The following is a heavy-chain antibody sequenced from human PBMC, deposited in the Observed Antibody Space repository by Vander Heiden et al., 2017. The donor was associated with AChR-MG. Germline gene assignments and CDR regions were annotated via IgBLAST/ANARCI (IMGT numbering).Heavy chain of an antibody. CDR1: GFTFDDYA. Sequence: EVQLVESGGGLVQPGRSLRLSCAASGFTFDDYAMHWVRQAPGKGLEWVSGISWNSGSIGYADSVKGRFTISRDNAKNSLYLQMNSLRAEDTALYYCAKDKQGYGMDVWGQGTTVTVSS. V-gene: IGHV3-9*01. J-gene: IGHJ6*02. CDR3: AKDKQGYGMDV. CDR2: ISWNSGSI.